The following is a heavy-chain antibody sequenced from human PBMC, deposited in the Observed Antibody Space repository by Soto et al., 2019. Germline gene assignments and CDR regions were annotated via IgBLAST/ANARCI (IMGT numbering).Heavy chain of an antibody. Sequence: ASVKVSCKASGYTFTSYYMHWVRQAPGQGLEWLGIINPSGGSTSYAQKFRGRVTMTRDMSTSTVYMELSSLRSEDTAVYYCARDRGHSSSWDYFDYWGLGTLVTVSS. D-gene: IGHD6-13*01. CDR1: GYTFTSYY. J-gene: IGHJ4*02. CDR3: ARDRGHSSSWDYFDY. V-gene: IGHV1-46*01. CDR2: INPSGGST.